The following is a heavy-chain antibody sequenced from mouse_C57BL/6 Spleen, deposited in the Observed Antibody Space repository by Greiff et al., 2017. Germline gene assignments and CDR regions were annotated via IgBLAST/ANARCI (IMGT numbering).Heavy chain of an antibody. CDR1: GYTFTSYW. V-gene: IGHV1-61*01. D-gene: IGHD3-3*01. Sequence: QVQLQQPGAELVRPGSSVKLSCKASGYTFTSYWMDWVKQRPGQGLEWIGNIYPSDSETHYNQKFKDKATLTVDKSSSTAYMQLSSLTSEDSAVYYCARAHFRGVDYWGQGTTLTVSS. CDR2: IYPSDSET. J-gene: IGHJ2*01. CDR3: ARAHFRGVDY.